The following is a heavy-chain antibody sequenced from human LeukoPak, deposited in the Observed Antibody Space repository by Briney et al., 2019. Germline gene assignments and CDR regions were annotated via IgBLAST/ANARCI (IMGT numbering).Heavy chain of an antibody. CDR3: ASDYDSSGYYYV. Sequence: PSETLSLTCTVSGGSISSSSYYWGWIRQPPGKGLEWIGSIDYSGSTYYNPSLKSRVTISVDTSKNQFSLKLSSVTAADTAIYFCASDYDSSGYYYVWGQGALVTVSS. J-gene: IGHJ4*02. CDR1: GGSISSSSYY. V-gene: IGHV4-39*01. CDR2: IDYSGST. D-gene: IGHD3-22*01.